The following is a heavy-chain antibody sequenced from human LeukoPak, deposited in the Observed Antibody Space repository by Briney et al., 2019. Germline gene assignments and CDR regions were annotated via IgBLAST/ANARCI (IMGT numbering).Heavy chain of an antibody. CDR2: MNPNSGNT. D-gene: IGHD3-3*01. Sequence: ASVKVSCKASGYTFTSYDIHWVRQATGQGLEWMGWMNPNSGNTGYAQKFQGRVTMTRNTSISTAYMELSSLRSEDTAVYYCARGRYDFWSGYSLNWFDPWGQGTLVTVSS. V-gene: IGHV1-8*01. CDR3: ARGRYDFWSGYSLNWFDP. CDR1: GYTFTSYD. J-gene: IGHJ5*02.